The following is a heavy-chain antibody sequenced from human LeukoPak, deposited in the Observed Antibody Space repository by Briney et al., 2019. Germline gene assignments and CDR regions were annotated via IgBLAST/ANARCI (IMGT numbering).Heavy chain of an antibody. CDR1: GGSISSGDYY. V-gene: IGHV4-30-4*01. Sequence: PSETLSLTCIVSGGSISSGDYYWSWIRQPPGKGLEWIGYIYYSGSTYYNPSLKSRVTISVDTSKNQFSLKLSSVTAADTAVYYCARDGDSSGQFDYWGQGTLVTVSS. J-gene: IGHJ4*02. CDR3: ARDGDSSGQFDY. D-gene: IGHD3-22*01. CDR2: IYYSGST.